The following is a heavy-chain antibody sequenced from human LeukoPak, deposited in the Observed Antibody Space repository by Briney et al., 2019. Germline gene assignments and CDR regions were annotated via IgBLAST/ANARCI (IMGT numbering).Heavy chain of an antibody. D-gene: IGHD6-19*01. CDR3: ARDPFRSGGGYYFDY. CDR1: GYXFTGYY. Sequence: ASVKVSCKASGYXFTGYYMHWVRQAPGQGLEWMGRINPNSGGTNYAQKLQGRATMTRDTSITTAYMELSRLSSDDTAVYYCARDPFRSGGGYYFDYWGQGTLVTVSS. CDR2: INPNSGGT. V-gene: IGHV1-2*02. J-gene: IGHJ4*02.